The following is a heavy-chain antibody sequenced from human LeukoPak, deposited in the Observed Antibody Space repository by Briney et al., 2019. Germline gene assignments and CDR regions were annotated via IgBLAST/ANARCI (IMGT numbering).Heavy chain of an antibody. D-gene: IGHD3-22*01. V-gene: IGHV4-61*01. Sequence: SETLSLTCTVSGGSVSSGSSFWSWIRQPPGKGLEWIGYIYHSGNTNYNPSLKSRVAISVDTSKSQLSLKLNSVTAADTAVYYCARDRNYYDSSGYYFANWGQGTLVTVSS. J-gene: IGHJ4*02. CDR1: GGSVSSGSSF. CDR3: ARDRNYYDSSGYYFAN. CDR2: IYHSGNT.